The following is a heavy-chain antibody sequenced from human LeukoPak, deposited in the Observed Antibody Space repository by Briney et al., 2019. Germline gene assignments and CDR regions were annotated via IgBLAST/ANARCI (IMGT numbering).Heavy chain of an antibody. V-gene: IGHV3-21*01. D-gene: IGHD4-17*01. J-gene: IGHJ5*02. CDR1: GFTFSSYS. Sequence: GGSLRLSCAASGFTFSSYSMNWVRQAPGKGLEWVSSISSSSSYIYYADSVKGRFTISRDNAKNSLYLQMNSLRAEDTAVYYCASDRGRDYGDYNWFDPWGQGTLVTVSS. CDR2: ISSSSSYI. CDR3: ASDRGRDYGDYNWFDP.